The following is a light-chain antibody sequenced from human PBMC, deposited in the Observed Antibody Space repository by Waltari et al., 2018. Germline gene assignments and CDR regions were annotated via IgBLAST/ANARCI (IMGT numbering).Light chain of an antibody. V-gene: IGKV4-1*01. CDR3: QQYYSAPYT. CDR1: QSVLYNSNSKNY. J-gene: IGKJ2*01. CDR2: WAS. Sequence: DIVMTQSPDSLAVSLGERATINCRSSQSVLYNSNSKNYLAWYQQRPGQPPNLLFSWASTRLSGVPDRFSASGSETEFALTITSLQAEDVAVYYCQQYYSAPYTFGQGTKLEIK.